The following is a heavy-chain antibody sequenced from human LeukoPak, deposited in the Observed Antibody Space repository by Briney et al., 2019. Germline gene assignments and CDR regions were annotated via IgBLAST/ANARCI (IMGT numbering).Heavy chain of an antibody. CDR2: IYYSGST. CDR3: ARVRDLWFGEFLAFDI. V-gene: IGHV4-59*01. D-gene: IGHD3-10*01. J-gene: IGHJ3*02. CDR1: GGSISSYY. Sequence: SETLSLTCTVSGGSISSYYWSWIRQPPGKGLEWIGYIYYSGSTNYNPSLKSRVTISVDTSKNQFSLKLSSVTAADTAVYYCARVRDLWFGEFLAFDIWGQGTMVTVSS.